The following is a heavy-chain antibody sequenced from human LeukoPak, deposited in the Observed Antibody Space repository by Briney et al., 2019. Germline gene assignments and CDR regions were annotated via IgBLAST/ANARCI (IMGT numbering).Heavy chain of an antibody. CDR3: ARERYSSGWYPNY. Sequence: PGGSLRLSCAASGFTFSSYAMNWVRQAPGKGLEWVSSISGGSIYIYYADSVKGRFTISRDNAKNSLYLQMNSLRAEDTAVYYCARERYSSGWYPNYWGQGTLVTVSS. V-gene: IGHV3-21*01. D-gene: IGHD6-19*01. J-gene: IGHJ4*02. CDR1: GFTFSSYA. CDR2: ISGGSIYI.